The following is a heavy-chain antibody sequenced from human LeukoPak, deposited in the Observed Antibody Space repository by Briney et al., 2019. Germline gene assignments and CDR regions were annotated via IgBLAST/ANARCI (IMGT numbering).Heavy chain of an antibody. CDR2: IYYSGNT. J-gene: IGHJ4*02. CDR3: ARQTGSGMFIVP. CDR1: GVSISSSNSY. D-gene: IGHD2-21*01. V-gene: IGHV4-39*01. Sequence: PSETLSLTCTVSGVSISSSNSYWGWIRQPPGKGLEWIGSIYYSGNTYYNASLKSRVSISIDTSKNQFSLRLTSVTAADTAVYYCARQTGSGMFIVPGGQGTLVTVSS.